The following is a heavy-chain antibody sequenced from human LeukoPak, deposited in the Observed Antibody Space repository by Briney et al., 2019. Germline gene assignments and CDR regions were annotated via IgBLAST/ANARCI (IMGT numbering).Heavy chain of an antibody. CDR2: ISGSGGST. J-gene: IGHJ3*02. D-gene: IGHD3-22*01. V-gene: IGHV3-23*01. CDR3: AREATYYYDSSGQNDAFDI. CDR1: GFTFSSYG. Sequence: GGTLRLSCAASGFTFSSYGMSWVRQAPGKGLEWVSAISGSGGSTYYADSVKGRFTISRDNSKNTLYLQMNSLRAEDTAVYYCAREATYYYDSSGQNDAFDIWGQGTMVTVSS.